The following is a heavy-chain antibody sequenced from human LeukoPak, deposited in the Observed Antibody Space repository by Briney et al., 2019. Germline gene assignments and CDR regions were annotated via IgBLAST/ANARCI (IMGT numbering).Heavy chain of an antibody. CDR2: ISSSTSTI. J-gene: IGHJ4*02. V-gene: IGHV3-48*04. D-gene: IGHD4-17*01. CDR1: GFTFSTYS. CDR3: AKDIGDTMTTPFDY. Sequence: GGSLRLSCAASGFTFSTYSMNWVRQAPGKGLEWVSYISSSTSTIYYADSVKGRFTISRDNAKNSLYLQMNSLRAEDMALYYCAKDIGDTMTTPFDYWGQGTLVTVSS.